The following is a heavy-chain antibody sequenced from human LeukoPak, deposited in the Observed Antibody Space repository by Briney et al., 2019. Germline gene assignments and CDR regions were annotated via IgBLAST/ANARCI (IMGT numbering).Heavy chain of an antibody. CDR1: GGSISSYSCY. CDR3: ARGTNRLFLRHNYFDY. CDR2: IYYSGSS. Sequence: SETLSLTCSVSGGSISSYSCYWGWIRQPPGNGLELIGNIYYSGSSYYNPSLKSRVTISVDTSKNQFSLKLSSVTAADTAVYYCARGTNRLFLRHNYFDYWGQGTLVTVSS. V-gene: IGHV4-39*07. D-gene: IGHD3-22*01. J-gene: IGHJ4*02.